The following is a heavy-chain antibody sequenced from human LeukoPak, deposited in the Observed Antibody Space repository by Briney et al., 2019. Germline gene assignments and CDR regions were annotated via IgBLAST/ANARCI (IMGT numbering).Heavy chain of an antibody. CDR2: MNPNSGNT. Sequence: ASVKVSCKASGYTFASYDINWVRQATGQGLEWMGWMNPNSGNTGYAQKFQGRVTITRNTSISTAYMELSSLRSEDTAVYYCASIVASSAFDIWGQGTMVTVSS. J-gene: IGHJ3*02. V-gene: IGHV1-8*03. D-gene: IGHD2-15*01. CDR1: GYTFASYD. CDR3: ASIVASSAFDI.